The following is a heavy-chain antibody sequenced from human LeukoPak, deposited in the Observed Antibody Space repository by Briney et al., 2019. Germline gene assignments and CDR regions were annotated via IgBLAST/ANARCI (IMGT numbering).Heavy chain of an antibody. CDR1: EYTVTELS. D-gene: IGHD1-14*01. J-gene: IGHJ4*02. CDR3: ATEKAWNHGGFDY. CDR2: FDAENDET. V-gene: IGHV1-24*01. Sequence: ASVKVSCKVSEYTVTELSFHWVRQAPGEGLEWMGGFDAENDETIYAQKFQGRVTVTQDTSTDTAYMELSSLRSEDTAVYYCATEKAWNHGGFDYWGQGTPDIVSS.